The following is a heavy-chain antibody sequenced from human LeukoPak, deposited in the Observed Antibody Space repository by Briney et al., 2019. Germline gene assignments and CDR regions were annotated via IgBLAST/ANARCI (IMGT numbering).Heavy chain of an antibody. J-gene: IGHJ4*02. D-gene: IGHD1-26*01. V-gene: IGHV1-18*01. Sequence: NLQGRVTMTTDTSTSTAYMELRSLRSDDTAVYYCARVGPARDFDSWGQGTLVTVSS. CDR3: ARVGPARDFDS.